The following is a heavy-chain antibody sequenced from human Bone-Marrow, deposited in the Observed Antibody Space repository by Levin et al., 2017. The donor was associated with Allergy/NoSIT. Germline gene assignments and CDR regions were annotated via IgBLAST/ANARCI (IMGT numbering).Heavy chain of an antibody. J-gene: IGHJ3*02. CDR2: ISWNSGKI. CDR1: GFTFADSA. V-gene: IGHV3-9*01. CDR3: AKTRGFSFGIDAFDM. D-gene: IGHD5-12*01. Sequence: SLRLSCAASGFTFADSAMHWVRQTPGRGLEWVSGISWNSGKIGYGDSMKGRFTISRDNAKSSLYLQMNSLRVEDTALYYCAKTRGFSFGIDAFDMWGQGTMVTVSS.